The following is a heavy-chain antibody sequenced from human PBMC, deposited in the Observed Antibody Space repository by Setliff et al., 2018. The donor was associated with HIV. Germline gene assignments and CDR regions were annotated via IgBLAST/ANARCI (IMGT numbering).Heavy chain of an antibody. V-gene: IGHV3-64*02. CDR3: ARGDHDYVWGSLNS. CDR2: IGTNGYST. D-gene: IGHD3-16*01. CDR1: GFSFSDYV. J-gene: IGHJ4*02. Sequence: PGGSLRLSCAASGFSFSDYVMYWVRQAPGMGLEYVSAIGTNGYSTYYADSVKGRFTISRDDSKNTLYLQMGSLRTEDTAVYYCARGDHDYVWGSLNSWGQGTLVTVSS.